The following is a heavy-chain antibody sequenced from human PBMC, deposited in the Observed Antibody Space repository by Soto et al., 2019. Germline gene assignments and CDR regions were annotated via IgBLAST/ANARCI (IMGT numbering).Heavy chain of an antibody. J-gene: IGHJ4*02. Sequence: EVQLVESGGGLVQPGGSLKLSCAASGFTFSGSAMHWVRQASGKGLEWVGRIRSKANSYATAYAASVKGRFTISRDDSKNTAYLQMNSLKPEDTAVYYCTRRVGYCSGGSCYPPEYFFDYWGQGTLVTVSS. V-gene: IGHV3-73*01. CDR3: TRRVGYCSGGSCYPPEYFFDY. CDR2: IRSKANSYAT. CDR1: GFTFSGSA. D-gene: IGHD2-15*01.